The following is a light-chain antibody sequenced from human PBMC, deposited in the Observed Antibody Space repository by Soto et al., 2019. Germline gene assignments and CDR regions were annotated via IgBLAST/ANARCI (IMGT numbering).Light chain of an antibody. CDR3: LQYYNYPFT. J-gene: IGKJ4*01. Sequence: DIQMTQSPSTLYAYVGDRVTITCRASQSISTALAWFQQKPGKAPKFLIDKVSNLESGVPSRFSGSGSGAEFTLTISSLQPDDFAGYYCLQYYNYPFTFGGGTTVEIK. CDR1: QSISTA. V-gene: IGKV1-5*03. CDR2: KVS.